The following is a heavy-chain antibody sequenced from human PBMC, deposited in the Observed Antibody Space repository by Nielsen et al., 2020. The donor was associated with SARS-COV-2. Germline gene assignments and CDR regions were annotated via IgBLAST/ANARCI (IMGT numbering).Heavy chain of an antibody. V-gene: IGHV3-23*01. Sequence: GGSLRLSCAASEFTFSNYVMNWVRQSPGKGLEWVSAISASGGDTYFADSVKGRFTISRDNSKNTLYLQMNSLRAEDTAVYYCAKDRSAYFDTRGRYHFDYWGQGTQVTVSS. CDR1: EFTFSNYV. CDR2: ISASGGDT. D-gene: IGHD3-22*01. J-gene: IGHJ4*02. CDR3: AKDRSAYFDTRGRYHFDY.